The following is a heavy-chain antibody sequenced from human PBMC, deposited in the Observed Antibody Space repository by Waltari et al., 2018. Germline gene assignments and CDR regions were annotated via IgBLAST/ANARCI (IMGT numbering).Heavy chain of an antibody. D-gene: IGHD3-22*01. Sequence: EVQLVESGGGLVQPGGSLRLACAASGFTFRSYSMIWVRQAPGKGLEWVSYITSSSSTIYYADSVKGRFTISRDNAKNSLYLQMNSLRDEDTAVYSCARGYDSSGYYPDYWGQGTVVTVSS. CDR3: ARGYDSSGYYPDY. CDR1: GFTFRSYS. CDR2: ITSSSSTI. J-gene: IGHJ4*02. V-gene: IGHV3-48*02.